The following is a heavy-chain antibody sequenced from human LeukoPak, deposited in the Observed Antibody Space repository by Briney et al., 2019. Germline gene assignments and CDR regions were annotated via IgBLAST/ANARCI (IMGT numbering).Heavy chain of an antibody. CDR1: GGSFSGYY. J-gene: IGHJ4*02. Sequence: PSETLSLACAVYGGSFSGYYWSWIRQPPGKGLEWIGEINHSGSTNYNPSLKSRVTISVDTSKNQFSLKLSSVTAADTAVYYCARWLGGAAVWGQGTLVTVSS. D-gene: IGHD6-13*01. CDR2: INHSGST. CDR3: ARWLGGAAV. V-gene: IGHV4-34*01.